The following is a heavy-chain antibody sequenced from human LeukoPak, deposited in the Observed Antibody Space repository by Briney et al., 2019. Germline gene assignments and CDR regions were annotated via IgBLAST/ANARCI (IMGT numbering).Heavy chain of an antibody. J-gene: IGHJ4*02. D-gene: IGHD3-10*01. Sequence: SETLSLTCAVYGGSFSGYYWSWIRQPPGNGLQWIGEINHSGSTNYNPSLKSGVTISVDTSKNQFSLKLSSVTAADTAVYYCARVYYYGSGSGDFDYWGQGTLVTVSS. CDR3: ARVYYYGSGSGDFDY. V-gene: IGHV4-34*01. CDR2: INHSGST. CDR1: GGSFSGYY.